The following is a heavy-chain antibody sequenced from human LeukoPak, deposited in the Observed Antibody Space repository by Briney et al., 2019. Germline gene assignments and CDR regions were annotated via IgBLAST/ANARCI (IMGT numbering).Heavy chain of an antibody. D-gene: IGHD1-26*01. J-gene: IGHJ4*02. V-gene: IGHV1-46*01. CDR1: GYTFTSYF. CDR3: TRDSGSHSFDY. CDR2: IHPSGGAP. Sequence: ASVKVSCKASGYTFTSYFLHWVRQAPGQGLEWMAIIHPSGGAPTYAQKFQGRVTVTSDTSTSTLYMEVSSLRSDDTAVYYCTRDSGSHSFDYWGQGTLVTVSS.